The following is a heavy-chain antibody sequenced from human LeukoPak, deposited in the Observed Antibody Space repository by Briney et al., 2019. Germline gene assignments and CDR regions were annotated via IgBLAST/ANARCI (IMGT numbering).Heavy chain of an antibody. CDR3: ARHSSGWYYDLDY. CDR2: IYYSGST. Sequence: KPSETLPLTCTVSGGSISSYYWSWIRQPPGKGLEWIGYIYYSGSTNYNPSLKSRVTISVDTSKNQFSLKLSSVTAADTAVYYCARHSSGWYYDLDYWGQGTLVTVSS. V-gene: IGHV4-59*01. D-gene: IGHD6-19*01. CDR1: GGSISSYY. J-gene: IGHJ4*02.